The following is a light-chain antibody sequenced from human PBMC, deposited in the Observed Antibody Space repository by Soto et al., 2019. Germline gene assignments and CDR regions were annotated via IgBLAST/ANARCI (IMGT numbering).Light chain of an antibody. CDR3: QQLNTYPIT. CDR2: AAS. CDR1: QGISSY. J-gene: IGKJ5*01. V-gene: IGKV1-9*01. Sequence: DIQLTQSPSFLSASVGDRVTITCRASQGISSYLAWYQQKTGKVPKLLIYAASTLQSGVLSRFSGSGSGTEFTLTISSLQPEDFATYYCQQLNTYPITFGQGTRLEIK.